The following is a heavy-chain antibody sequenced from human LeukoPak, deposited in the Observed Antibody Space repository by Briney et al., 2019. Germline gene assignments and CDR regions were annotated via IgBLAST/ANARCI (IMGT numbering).Heavy chain of an antibody. CDR2: ISAYNGDT. J-gene: IGHJ4*02. D-gene: IGHD2-15*01. Sequence: ASVKVSCKASGYTFTNYGISWVRQAPGQGLEWMAWISAYNGDTDYVQNFQGRVTVTADTSTSTAYMELRSLISDDTAVYYCARSGGSAGSCYSQTVKFDSWGQGTLVTVSS. V-gene: IGHV1-18*01. CDR1: GYTFTNYG. CDR3: ARSGGSAGSCYSQTVKFDS.